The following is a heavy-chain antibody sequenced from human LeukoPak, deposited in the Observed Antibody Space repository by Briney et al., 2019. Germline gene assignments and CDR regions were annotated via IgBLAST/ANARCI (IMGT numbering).Heavy chain of an antibody. V-gene: IGHV1-69*06. CDR2: IIPTFGTT. D-gene: IGHD5-12*01. Sequence: SVKVSCKASGGTFSSYGINWVRQAPGQGLEWMGRIIPTFGTTNYAQKFQGRVTITADKSTSTAYMELTSLTSEDTAMYYCARELGFGYSFNCYYWGQGTLVTVSS. CDR3: ARELGFGYSFNCYY. J-gene: IGHJ4*02. CDR1: GGTFSSYG.